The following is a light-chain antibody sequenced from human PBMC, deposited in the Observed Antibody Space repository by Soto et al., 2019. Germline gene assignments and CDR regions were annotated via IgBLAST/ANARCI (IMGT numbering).Light chain of an antibody. V-gene: IGLV4-60*03. CDR1: SGHSSCI. CDR3: ETWDSNTRV. J-gene: IGLJ2*01. Sequence: QSVLTQSSSASASLGSSVKLTCTLSSGHSSCIIAWHQQQPGKAPRYLMKLEGSGSYNKGSGVPDRFSGSSSGADRYLTISNLQSEDEADYYCETWDSNTRVFGGGTKLTVL. CDR2: LEGSGSY.